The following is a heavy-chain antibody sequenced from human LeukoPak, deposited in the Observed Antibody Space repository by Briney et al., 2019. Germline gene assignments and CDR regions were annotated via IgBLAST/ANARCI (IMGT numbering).Heavy chain of an antibody. V-gene: IGHV4-59*08. CDR2: IYYSGST. Sequence: SETLSLTCTVSGGSISSYYWSWIRQPPGKGLEWIGYIYYSGSTNYNPSLKSRVTISVDTSKNQFSLKLSSVTAADTAVYYCASLYIYGSGSRRDAYYYYYYMDVWGKGTTVTISS. D-gene: IGHD3-10*01. CDR1: GGSISSYY. CDR3: ASLYIYGSGSRRDAYYYYYYMDV. J-gene: IGHJ6*03.